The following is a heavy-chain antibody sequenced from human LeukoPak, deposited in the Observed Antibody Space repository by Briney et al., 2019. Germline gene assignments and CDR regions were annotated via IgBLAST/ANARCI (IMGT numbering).Heavy chain of an antibody. D-gene: IGHD1-26*01. V-gene: IGHV1-8*01. CDR1: GYTFTSYD. CDR3: ARVSGSYYPLFDY. J-gene: IGHJ4*02. CDR2: MNPNSGNT. Sequence: ASVKVSCKASGYTFTSYDINWVRQATGQGLEWMGWMNPNSGNTGYAQKFRGRVTMTRNTSISTAYMELSSLRSEDTAVYYCARVSGSYYPLFDYWGQGTLVTVSS.